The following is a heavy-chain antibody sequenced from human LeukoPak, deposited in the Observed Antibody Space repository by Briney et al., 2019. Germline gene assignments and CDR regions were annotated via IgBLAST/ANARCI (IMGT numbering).Heavy chain of an antibody. J-gene: IGHJ4*02. CDR3: ATYYYDSSGYYHDY. CDR1: GYTFTGYY. Sequence: VASVKVSCKASGYTFTGYYMHWVRQAPGQGLEWMGWINPNSGGTNYAQKFQGRVTMTRDTSISTAYMELSRLRSDDTAVYYCATYYYDSSGYYHDYWGQGTLVTVSS. V-gene: IGHV1-2*02. CDR2: INPNSGGT. D-gene: IGHD3-22*01.